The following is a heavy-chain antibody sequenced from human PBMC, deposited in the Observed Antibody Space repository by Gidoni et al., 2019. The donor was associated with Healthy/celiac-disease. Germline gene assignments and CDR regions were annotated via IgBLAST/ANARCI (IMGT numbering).Heavy chain of an antibody. D-gene: IGHD4-17*01. V-gene: IGHV1-69*01. CDR1: GGTFSSYA. CDR2: IIPIFGTA. Sequence: QVQLVQSGAAVTKPGSSVKVSCKASGGTFSSYAISWVRQAPGQGLEWMGGIIPIFGTANYAQKFQGRVTITADESTSTAYMELSSLRSEDTAVYYCATSRDYGGDWFDPWGQGTLVTVSS. J-gene: IGHJ5*02. CDR3: ATSRDYGGDWFDP.